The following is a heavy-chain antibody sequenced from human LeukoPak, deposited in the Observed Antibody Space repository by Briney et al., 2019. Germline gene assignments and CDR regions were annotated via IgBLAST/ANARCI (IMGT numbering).Heavy chain of an antibody. V-gene: IGHV4-39*01. CDR3: ARHVEIAVAGPIEY. J-gene: IGHJ4*02. Sequence: SETLSLTCTVSGASISNSRDYWGWIRQPPGKGLEWIVSIFFSGSTYYNPSLKSRAAISVDSSTNQFSLKLSSVTAADTAFYYCARHVEIAVAGPIEYWGQGTLVPVSS. D-gene: IGHD6-19*01. CDR2: IFFSGST. CDR1: GASISNSRDY.